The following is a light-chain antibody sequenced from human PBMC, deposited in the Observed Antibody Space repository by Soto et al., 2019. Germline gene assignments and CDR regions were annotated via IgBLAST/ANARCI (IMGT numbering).Light chain of an antibody. CDR2: EVT. Sequence: QSVLTQPASVSGSPGQSTTISCTGTSSDVGSHNLVSWYQQHPGKAPKLIIYEVTKRPSGISTRFSGSKSGNTASLTISGLQAEDEADYHCCSYAGGTTVVFGGGTKLTVL. J-gene: IGLJ2*01. CDR3: CSYAGGTTVV. CDR1: SSDVGSHNL. V-gene: IGLV2-23*02.